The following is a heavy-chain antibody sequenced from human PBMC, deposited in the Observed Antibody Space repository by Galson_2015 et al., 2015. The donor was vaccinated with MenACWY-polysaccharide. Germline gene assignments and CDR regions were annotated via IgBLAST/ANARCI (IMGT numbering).Heavy chain of an antibody. CDR1: GGSISSGGYY. CDR3: ARDAGEGYCSGGSCPINWYFDL. D-gene: IGHD2-15*01. J-gene: IGHJ2*01. CDR2: IYYSGST. Sequence: TLSLTCTVSGGSISSGGYYWSWIRQHPGKGLEWIGYIYYSGSTYYNPSLKSRVTISVDTSKNQFSLKLSSVTAADTAVYYCARDAGEGYCSGGSCPINWYFDLWGRGTLVTVSS. V-gene: IGHV4-31*03.